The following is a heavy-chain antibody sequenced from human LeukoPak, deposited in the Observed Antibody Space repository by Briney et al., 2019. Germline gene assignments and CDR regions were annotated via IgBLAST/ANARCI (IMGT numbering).Heavy chain of an antibody. D-gene: IGHD3-10*01. CDR2: INPNSGGT. V-gene: IGHV1-2*02. CDR3: ARELPPITMVRGAVPNWFDP. J-gene: IGHJ5*02. CDR1: GYTFTGYY. Sequence: ASVKVSCKASGYTFTGYYMHWVRQAPGQGLEWMGWINPNSGGTNYAQKFQGRVTMTRDTSISTAYMELSRLRSDDTAVYYCARELPPITMVRGAVPNWFDPWGQGTLVTVSS.